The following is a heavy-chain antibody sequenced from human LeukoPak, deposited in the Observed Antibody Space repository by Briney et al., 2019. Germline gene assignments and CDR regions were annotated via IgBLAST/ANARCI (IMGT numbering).Heavy chain of an antibody. CDR1: GFTFSSYA. Sequence: GGSLRLSCAASGFTFSSYAMSCVRQAPGKGLEWVSAISGSGGSTYYADSVKGRFTISRDNSKNTLYLQMNSLRAEDTAVYYCANYGSGSYQLDYWGQGTLVTVSS. CDR2: ISGSGGST. CDR3: ANYGSGSYQLDY. J-gene: IGHJ4*02. V-gene: IGHV3-23*01. D-gene: IGHD3-10*01.